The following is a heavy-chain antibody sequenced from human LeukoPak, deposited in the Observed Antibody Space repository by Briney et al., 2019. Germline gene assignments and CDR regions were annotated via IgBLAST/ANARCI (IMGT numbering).Heavy chain of an antibody. J-gene: IGHJ4*02. CDR2: ISAYNGNT. D-gene: IGHD3-10*01. CDR3: ARDFGYYYGSGSYRH. CDR1: GYTFTSYG. V-gene: IGHV1-18*01. Sequence: ASVKVSCKASGYTFTSYGISWVRQAPGQGLEWMGWISAYNGNTNYPQNLQGRVTMTTDTSTSTAYMELRSLRSDDTAVYYCARDFGYYYGSGSYRHWGQGTLVTVSS.